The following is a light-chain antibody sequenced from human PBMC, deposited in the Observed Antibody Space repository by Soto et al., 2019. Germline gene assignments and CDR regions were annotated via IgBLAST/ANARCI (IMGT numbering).Light chain of an antibody. CDR2: EGS. CDR1: SSDVGSYNL. CDR3: CSFTNSRDYV. V-gene: IGLV2-14*02. Sequence: QSALTQPASVSGSPGQSITISCTGTSSDVGSYNLVSWYQQQPGKAPKLMIYEGSKRPSGVSDRFSGSKSGNTASLTISGLQAEDEADYYCCSFTNSRDYVFGTGTKVTVL. J-gene: IGLJ1*01.